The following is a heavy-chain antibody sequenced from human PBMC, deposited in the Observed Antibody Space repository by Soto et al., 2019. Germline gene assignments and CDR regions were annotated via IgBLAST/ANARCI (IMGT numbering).Heavy chain of an antibody. CDR2: ISYDGSNK. CDR3: ARDLLPQSITMGFDP. CDR1: GFTFSSYA. Sequence: QVQLVESGGGVVQPGRSLRLSCAASGFTFSSYAMHWVRQAPGKGLEWVAVISYDGSNKYYADSVKGRFTISRDNSKNPLYLQMNRLRAEDTAVYYCARDLLPQSITMGFDPWGQGTLVTVSS. V-gene: IGHV3-30-3*01. D-gene: IGHD3-10*01. J-gene: IGHJ5*02.